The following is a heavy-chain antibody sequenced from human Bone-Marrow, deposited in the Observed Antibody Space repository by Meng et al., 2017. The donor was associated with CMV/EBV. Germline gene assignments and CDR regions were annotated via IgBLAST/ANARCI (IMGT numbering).Heavy chain of an antibody. V-gene: IGHV3-23*01. CDR1: GFTFSSYA. J-gene: IGHJ4*02. CDR2: ISGSGGSK. CDR3: AKDEKGPIVGGHPGL. Sequence: GESLKISCAASGFTFSSYAMSWVRQAPGKGLEWVSAISGSGGSKYYADSVKGRFTISRDNSKNTLYLQMNSLRAEDTAVYYCAKDEKGPIVGGHPGLWGQGTLVTVSS. D-gene: IGHD1-26*01.